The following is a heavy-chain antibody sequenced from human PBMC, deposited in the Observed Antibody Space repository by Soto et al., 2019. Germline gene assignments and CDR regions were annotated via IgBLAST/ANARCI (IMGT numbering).Heavy chain of an antibody. CDR1: GGSISSSSYY. CDR2: IYYSGST. Sequence: SETLSLTCTVSGGSISSSSYYWGWIRQPPGKGLEWIGSIYYSGSTYYNPSLKSRVTISVDTSKNQFSLKLSSVTAADTAVYYRALWSSLVFVNAFDIWGQGTMGTVS. J-gene: IGHJ3*02. CDR3: ALWSSLVFVNAFDI. D-gene: IGHD3-10*01. V-gene: IGHV4-39*01.